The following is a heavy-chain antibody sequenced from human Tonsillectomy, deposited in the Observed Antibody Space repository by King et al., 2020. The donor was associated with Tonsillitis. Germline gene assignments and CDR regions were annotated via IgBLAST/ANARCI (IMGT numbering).Heavy chain of an antibody. CDR2: INHSGNS. V-gene: IGHV4-34*01. D-gene: IGHD5-18*01. J-gene: IGHJ5*02. CDR3: ARLGMQLWFGGTAWFDP. CDR1: DGSFSGYY. Sequence: VQLQQWGAGLLKPSETLSLTCGVYDGSFSGYYWSWIRQSPGKGLEWIGEINHSGNSNYNPSLKRRVTMSVDTSKNQFSLRLSSVTAADTAVYYCARLGMQLWFGGTAWFDPWGQGTRVTVSS.